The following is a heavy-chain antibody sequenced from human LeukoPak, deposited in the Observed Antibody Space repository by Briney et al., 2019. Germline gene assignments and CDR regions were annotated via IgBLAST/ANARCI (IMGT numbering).Heavy chain of an antibody. V-gene: IGHV4-39*01. Sequence: KTSETLSLTCTVSGGSISSSSYYWGWIRQPPGKGLEWIGSIYYSGSTYYNPSLKSRVTISVDTSKNQFSLKLSSVTAADTAVYYCASTIYCGGDCFYWGQGTLVTVSS. J-gene: IGHJ4*02. CDR3: ASTIYCGGDCFY. CDR2: IYYSGST. D-gene: IGHD2-21*01. CDR1: GGSISSSSYY.